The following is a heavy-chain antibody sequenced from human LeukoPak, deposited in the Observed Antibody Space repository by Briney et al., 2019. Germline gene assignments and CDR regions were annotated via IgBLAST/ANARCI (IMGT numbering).Heavy chain of an antibody. Sequence: SGGSLRLSCAAPGFTFSSYAMSWVRQAPGKGLEWVSAISGSGGSTYYADSVKGRFTISRDNSKNTLYLQMNSLRAEDTAVYYCAKAAPYYSGYDYDLVYWDYWGQGTLVTVSS. V-gene: IGHV3-23*01. CDR3: AKAAPYYSGYDYDLVYWDY. D-gene: IGHD5-12*01. J-gene: IGHJ4*02. CDR2: ISGSGGST. CDR1: GFTFSSYA.